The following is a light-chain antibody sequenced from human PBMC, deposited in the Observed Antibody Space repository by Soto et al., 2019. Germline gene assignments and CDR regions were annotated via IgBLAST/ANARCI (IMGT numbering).Light chain of an antibody. CDR1: QSVSSY. Sequence: EIVVKQSLSALSLNQGERATLSCRASQSVSSYLAWYQQKPGQAPRLLIYDASNRATGIPARFSGSGSGTDFTLTISSLEPEDFAVYYCQQRSIWPLPFGHVRRPEIK. J-gene: IGKJ5*01. V-gene: IGKV3-11*01. CDR3: QQRSIWPLP. CDR2: DAS.